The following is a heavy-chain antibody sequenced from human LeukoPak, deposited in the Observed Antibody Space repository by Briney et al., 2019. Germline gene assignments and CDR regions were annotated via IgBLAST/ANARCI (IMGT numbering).Heavy chain of an antibody. J-gene: IGHJ4*02. Sequence: GGSLSLSCAASGFTFSSYGMHWVRQAPGKGLEWVAAIWYDGSNKYYADSVKGRFTISRDNSKNTLYLQMNSLRAEDTAVYFCARDSDNSGFDYWGQGTLVTVSS. CDR1: GFTFSSYG. CDR2: IWYDGSNK. CDR3: ARDSDNSGFDY. D-gene: IGHD4-23*01. V-gene: IGHV3-33*01.